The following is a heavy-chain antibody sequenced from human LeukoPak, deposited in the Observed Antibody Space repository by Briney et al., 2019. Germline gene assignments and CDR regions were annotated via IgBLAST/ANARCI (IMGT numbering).Heavy chain of an antibody. CDR1: GYTLTEFS. D-gene: IGHD1-26*01. CDR2: FDPEHGET. J-gene: IGHJ4*02. Sequence: ASVKVSCKVSGYTLTEFSVHWVRQAPGKGLEWMGGFDPEHGETIYAQRFQGRVTMTRNTSISTAYMELSSLRSEDTAVYYCARSPGGALDYWGQGTLVTVSS. CDR3: ARSPGGALDY. V-gene: IGHV1-24*01.